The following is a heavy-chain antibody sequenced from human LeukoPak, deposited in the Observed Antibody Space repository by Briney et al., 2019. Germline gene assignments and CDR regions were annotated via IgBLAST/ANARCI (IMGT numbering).Heavy chain of an antibody. J-gene: IGHJ4*02. Sequence: GGSLRLSCAASGFTFSSYRMTWVRQAPGKGLEWVSYISSSSSTIYYADSVKGRFTISRDNAKNSLYLQMNSLRAEDTAVYYCARDSAALDYWGQGTLVTVSS. D-gene: IGHD6-13*01. CDR1: GFTFSSYR. CDR3: ARDSAALDY. CDR2: ISSSSSTI. V-gene: IGHV3-48*01.